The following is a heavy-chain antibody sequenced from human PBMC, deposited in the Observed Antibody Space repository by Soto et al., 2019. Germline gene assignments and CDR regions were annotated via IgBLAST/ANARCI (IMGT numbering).Heavy chain of an antibody. CDR1: GGTFSSYT. Sequence: QVQLVQSGAEVKKPGSSVKVSCKASGGTFSSYTISWVRQAPGQGLEWMGRIIPILGIANYAQKFQGRVTIPANKSTSTAYMVLSSLRSEDTAVYYCASVRTLYGDSPYWGQGTLVTVSS. J-gene: IGHJ4*02. CDR2: IIPILGIA. V-gene: IGHV1-69*02. D-gene: IGHD4-17*01. CDR3: ASVRTLYGDSPY.